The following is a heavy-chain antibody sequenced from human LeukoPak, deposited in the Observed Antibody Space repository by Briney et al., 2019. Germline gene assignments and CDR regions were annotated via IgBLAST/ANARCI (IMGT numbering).Heavy chain of an antibody. Sequence: ASVKVSCKASGCTFTSYAMHWVRQAPGQRLEWMGWINAGNGNTKYSQKFQGRVTITRDTSASTAYMELSSLRSEDTAVYYCARDWDPMWFGELFPYWGQGTLVTVSS. CDR2: INAGNGNT. CDR3: ARDWDPMWFGELFPY. J-gene: IGHJ4*02. CDR1: GCTFTSYA. D-gene: IGHD3-10*01. V-gene: IGHV1-3*01.